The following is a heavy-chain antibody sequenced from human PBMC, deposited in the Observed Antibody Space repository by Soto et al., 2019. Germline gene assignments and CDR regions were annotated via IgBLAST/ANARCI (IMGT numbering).Heavy chain of an antibody. CDR1: GYTYSSYP. CDR2: IIPIFGTA. V-gene: IGHV1-69*13. J-gene: IGHJ6*02. D-gene: IGHD2-15*01. CDR3: ASDHCSGGSCHPLGPKYYGMDV. Sequence: SVKRSCKASGYTYSSYPISRVRQKPGQGLEWMGGIIPIFGTANYAQKFQGRVTITADESTSTAYMELSSLRSEDTAVYYCASDHCSGGSCHPLGPKYYGMDVWGQGTTVTVSS.